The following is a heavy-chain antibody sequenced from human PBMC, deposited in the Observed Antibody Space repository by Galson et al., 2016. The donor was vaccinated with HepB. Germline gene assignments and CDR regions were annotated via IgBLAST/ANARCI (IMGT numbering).Heavy chain of an antibody. J-gene: IGHJ5*02. CDR2: IHSSGRA. V-gene: IGHV4-31*03. D-gene: IGHD3-22*01. Sequence: TLSLTCTVSGGSLTSADFYWSWFRQHPGRGLEWLGYIHSSGRAYYNPSLRSRLTISIVTSKTQFSLRPSSVTAADTAVYYCARDNRREYFDNLGLQESPLFDPWGQGTLVTVSA. CDR1: GGSLTSADFY. CDR3: ARDNRREYFDNLGLQESPLFDP.